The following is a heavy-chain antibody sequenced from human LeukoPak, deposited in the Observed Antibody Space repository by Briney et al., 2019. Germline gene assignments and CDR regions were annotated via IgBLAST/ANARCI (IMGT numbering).Heavy chain of an antibody. D-gene: IGHD2-15*01. CDR2: IYYSGST. J-gene: IGHJ5*02. V-gene: IGHV4-31*03. CDR3: ARGPVVGGLTYNWFDP. CDR1: GGSIRSRGYY. Sequence: SETLSLACTVSGGSIRSRGYYWSWIRQHPGKGLEWIGYIYYSGSTYYNPSLKSRVTISVDTSKNQFSLKLSSVTAADTAVYYCARGPVVGGLTYNWFDPWGQGTLVTVSS.